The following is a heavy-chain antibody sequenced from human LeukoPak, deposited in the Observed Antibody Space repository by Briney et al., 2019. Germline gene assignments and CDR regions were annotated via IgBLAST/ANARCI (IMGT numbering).Heavy chain of an antibody. Sequence: ASVKVSCKASGYTFTSYYMHWVRQTPGQGLEWMGIINPSGGSTSYAQKFQGRVTMTRNTSISTAYMELSSLRSEDTAVYYCARYYGSGSYYGYYYYMDVWGKGTTVTISS. J-gene: IGHJ6*03. CDR3: ARYYGSGSYYGYYYYMDV. CDR1: GYTFTSYY. CDR2: INPSGGST. D-gene: IGHD3-10*01. V-gene: IGHV1-46*01.